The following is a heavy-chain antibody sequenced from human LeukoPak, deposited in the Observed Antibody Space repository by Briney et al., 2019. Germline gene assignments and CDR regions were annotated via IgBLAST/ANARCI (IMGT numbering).Heavy chain of an antibody. D-gene: IGHD6-19*01. Sequence: SVKVSCKASGGTFSIYAISWVRQAPGQGLEWMGRIIPIFGTANYAQKFQGRVTITTDESTSTAYMELSSLRSEDTAVYYCARVRTSVAGSYYYYYYMDAWGKGTTVTVSS. CDR3: ARVRTSVAGSYYYYYYMDA. J-gene: IGHJ6*03. CDR2: IIPIFGTA. V-gene: IGHV1-69*05. CDR1: GGTFSIYA.